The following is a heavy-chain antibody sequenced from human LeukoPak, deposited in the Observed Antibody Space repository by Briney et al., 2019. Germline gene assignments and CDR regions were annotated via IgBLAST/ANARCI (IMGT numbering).Heavy chain of an antibody. D-gene: IGHD3-3*01. CDR1: GGTFSSYA. J-gene: IGHJ6*03. CDR2: IIPIFGTA. V-gene: IGHV1-69*13. Sequence: SVKVSCKASGGTFSSYAISWVRQAPGQGLEWMGGIIPIFGTANYAQKFQGRVTITADESTSTAYMELSSLRSEDTAVYYCARDRRITIFVGYYYMDVWGKGTTVTVSS. CDR3: ARDRRITIFVGYYYMDV.